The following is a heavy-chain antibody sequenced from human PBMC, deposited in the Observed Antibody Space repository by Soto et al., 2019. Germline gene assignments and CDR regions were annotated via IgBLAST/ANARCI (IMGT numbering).Heavy chain of an antibody. Sequence: SGPTLVNPIQTLTLTCTFSGFSLNTSRVGVGWIRQPPGKALECLALIYWDDDKRYSPSLKSRLTITKDTSKNQVVLTMTNMDPVDTATYYCAHRQARDGIFDYWGQGTLVTVSS. J-gene: IGHJ4*02. CDR2: IYWDDDK. D-gene: IGHD1-1*01. V-gene: IGHV2-5*02. CDR1: GFSLNTSRVG. CDR3: AHRQARDGIFDY.